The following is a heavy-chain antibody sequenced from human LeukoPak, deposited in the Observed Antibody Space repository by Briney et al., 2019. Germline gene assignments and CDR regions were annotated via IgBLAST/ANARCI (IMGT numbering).Heavy chain of an antibody. D-gene: IGHD6-13*01. Sequence: GGSLRLSCAASGFTFSGSAMHWVRQASGKGLEWVGRIRSKASSYATAYAASVKGRFTISRDDSKNTAYLQMNSLKTEDTAVYYCTSGYLQLVHDYWGQGTLVTVSS. J-gene: IGHJ4*02. CDR3: TSGYLQLVHDY. CDR1: GFTFSGSA. CDR2: IRSKASSYAT. V-gene: IGHV3-73*01.